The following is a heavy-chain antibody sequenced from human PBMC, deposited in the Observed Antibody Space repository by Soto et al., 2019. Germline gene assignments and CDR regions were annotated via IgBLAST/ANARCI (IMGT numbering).Heavy chain of an antibody. CDR2: ISAYNGNT. V-gene: IGHV1-18*01. CDR1: GYTFTSYG. J-gene: IGHJ4*02. Sequence: ASVKVSCKASGYTFTSYGISWVRQAPGQGLEWMGWISAYNGNTNYAQKLQGRVTMTTDTSTSTAYMELRSLRSDDTAVYYCAIGDYGGDGTYYFDYWGQGTLVTVSS. CDR3: AIGDYGGDGTYYFDY. D-gene: IGHD4-17*01.